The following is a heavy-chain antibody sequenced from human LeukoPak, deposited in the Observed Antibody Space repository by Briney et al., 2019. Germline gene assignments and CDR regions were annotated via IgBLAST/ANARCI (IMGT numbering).Heavy chain of an antibody. J-gene: IGHJ4*02. V-gene: IGHV4-34*01. CDR3: ARYIKRSVFSYYFDY. Sequence: PSETLSLTCAVYGGSFSSYYWSWIRQPPGKGLEWIGAINHSGSTNYNPSLKSRVTISVDTSKNQFSLKLSSVTAADTAVYYCARYIKRSVFSYYFDYWGQGTLVTVSS. D-gene: IGHD5/OR15-5a*01. CDR1: GGSFSSYY. CDR2: INHSGST.